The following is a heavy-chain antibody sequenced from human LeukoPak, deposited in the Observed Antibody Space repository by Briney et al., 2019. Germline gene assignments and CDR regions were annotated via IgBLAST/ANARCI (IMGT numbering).Heavy chain of an antibody. CDR1: GFFFSNYW. Sequence: PGGSLRLSCAASGFFFSNYWMSWVRQAQGKGLEWVANINLDGNGRFYVDSVKGRFTISRDNNKKSVYLQMNSLRAEDTAVYYWARDTDDFQGLDIWGQGTRVTVSS. J-gene: IGHJ3*02. D-gene: IGHD3-3*01. CDR3: ARDTDDFQGLDI. CDR2: INLDGNGR. V-gene: IGHV3-7*01.